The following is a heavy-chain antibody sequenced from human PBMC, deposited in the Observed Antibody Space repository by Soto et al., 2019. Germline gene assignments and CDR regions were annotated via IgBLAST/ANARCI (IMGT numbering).Heavy chain of an antibody. Sequence: PGGSLRLSCAASGFTFSTYWMSWVRQAPGKGLEWVANIKQDGNEKVYVDSVKGRFTISRDNAKNSLYLQMNSLRAEDTAVYYCARGAEYSPNWYVEWGTWFAPWGQGALVTVSS. V-gene: IGHV3-7*01. D-gene: IGHD6-13*01. CDR2: IKQDGNEK. J-gene: IGHJ5*02. CDR1: GFTFSTYW. CDR3: ARGAEYSPNWYVEWGTWFAP.